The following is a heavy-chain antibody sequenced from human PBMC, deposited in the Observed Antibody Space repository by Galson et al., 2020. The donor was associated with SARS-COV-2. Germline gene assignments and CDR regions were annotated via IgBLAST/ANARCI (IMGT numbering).Heavy chain of an antibody. V-gene: IGHV3-9*01. CDR2: INWKSDTL. Sequence: GGSLRLPCAASGFTIGDYSMHWVRQVPGRGLEWVSGINWKSDTLDYAASVKGRFTISRDNAKNSLYLQMNSLRTEDTALYFCTKGNWGSPFDSWGQGIQVTVSS. J-gene: IGHJ4*02. D-gene: IGHD3-16*01. CDR1: GFTIGDYS. CDR3: TKGNWGSPFDS.